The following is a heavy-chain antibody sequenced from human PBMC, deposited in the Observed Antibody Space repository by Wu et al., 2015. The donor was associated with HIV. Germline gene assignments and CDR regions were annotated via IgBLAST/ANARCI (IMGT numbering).Heavy chain of an antibody. CDR3: AMNTDAVATSLYSLGV. V-gene: IGHV1-69*05. D-gene: IGHD6-19*01. J-gene: IGHJ6*02. Sequence: QVQLVQFGAEVKKPGSSVKVTCKASGDGFTSYAVSWVRQAPGQGLEWMGGINPLFGTTKHVQRFQDRVTFTTDESRSTVYMELRSLRYEDTAVYYCAMNTDAVATSLYSLGVWGPGTTITVSS. CDR1: GDGFTSYA. CDR2: INPLFGTT.